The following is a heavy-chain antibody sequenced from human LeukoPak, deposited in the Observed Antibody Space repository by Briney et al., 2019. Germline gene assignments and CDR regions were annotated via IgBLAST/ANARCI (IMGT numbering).Heavy chain of an antibody. Sequence: GSLRLSCAASGFTFSSCSMNWVGQAPGRGLEWVSSISSSSGYINYADTVKGRFTISRDNAKNSLYLQMNSLRAEDTAVYYCARDVYDSSGQLVWFDPWGQGTLVTVSS. CDR1: GFTFSSCS. V-gene: IGHV3-21*01. CDR2: ISSSSGYI. CDR3: ARDVYDSSGQLVWFDP. J-gene: IGHJ5*02. D-gene: IGHD3-22*01.